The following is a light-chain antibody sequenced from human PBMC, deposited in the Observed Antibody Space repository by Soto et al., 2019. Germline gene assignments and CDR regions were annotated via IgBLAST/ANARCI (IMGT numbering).Light chain of an antibody. CDR3: QQRSNGLT. J-gene: IGKJ4*01. CDR2: DAS. Sequence: EIVLTQSPATLSLSPGERATLSCRASQSVSSYLAWYQQKPGQAPRLLIYDASNRATGIPARFSGSGSGTDFTLTISSLAPEDFVVYYCQQRSNGLTFGGGTKVEIK. V-gene: IGKV3-11*01. CDR1: QSVSSY.